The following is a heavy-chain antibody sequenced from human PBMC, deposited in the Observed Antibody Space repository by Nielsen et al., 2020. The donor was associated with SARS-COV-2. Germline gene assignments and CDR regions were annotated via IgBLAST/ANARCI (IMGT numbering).Heavy chain of an antibody. CDR1: GFTFDDYG. CDR2: INWNGGST. CDR3: ARGGIAAAGTQFDP. J-gene: IGHJ5*02. Sequence: GGSLRLSCAASGFTFDDYGMSWVRQAPGKELEWVSGINWNGGSTGYADSVKGRFTISRDNAKNSLYLQMNSLRAEDTALYHCARGGIAAAGTQFDPWGQGTLVTVSS. D-gene: IGHD6-13*01. V-gene: IGHV3-20*01.